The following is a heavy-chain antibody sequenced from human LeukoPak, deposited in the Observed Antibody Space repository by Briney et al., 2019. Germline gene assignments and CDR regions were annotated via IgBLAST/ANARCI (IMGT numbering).Heavy chain of an antibody. J-gene: IGHJ4*02. D-gene: IGHD3-22*01. CDR3: AGSSSGHDGSGYRPFDY. Sequence: GGSLTLSCEASGFAFSNYFMPWVRQAPGKGLEAVVNIKKDGSEQNYVDSVKGRFTISRDNAENSLYLQMNSLRAEDTAVYYCAGSSSGHDGSGYRPFDYWGQGTLVTVSS. CDR1: GFAFSNYF. CDR2: IKKDGSEQ. V-gene: IGHV3-7*04.